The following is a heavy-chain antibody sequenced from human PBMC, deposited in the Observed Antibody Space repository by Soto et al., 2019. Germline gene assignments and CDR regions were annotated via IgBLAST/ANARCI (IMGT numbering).Heavy chain of an antibody. D-gene: IGHD2-21*02. CDR2: IDPSDSYT. CDR1: GYSFTNFW. J-gene: IGHJ4*02. Sequence: GESLKISCETSGYSFTNFWISWVRQMPGKGLEWMGRIDPSDSYTNYSPSFQGHVTFSADESINTAYLQWSSLEASDTAMYYCARHRHPHSHFMVVTTMGIDYWAQGTLVTVSS. V-gene: IGHV5-10-1*01. CDR3: ARHRHPHSHFMVVTTMGIDY.